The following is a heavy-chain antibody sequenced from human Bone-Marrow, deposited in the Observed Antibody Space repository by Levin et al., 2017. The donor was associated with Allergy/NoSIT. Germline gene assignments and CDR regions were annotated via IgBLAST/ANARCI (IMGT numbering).Heavy chain of an antibody. CDR3: ARDGTSGNYWGGGDY. V-gene: IGHV3-53*01. CDR1: GFTVSNNY. Sequence: GGSLRLSCAASGFTVSNNYMFWFRQAPGKGLEWVSLMYSGGGIKYADSVKGRFTISRDNSKNTLYLQMNSLRAEDTAVYYCARDGTSGNYWGGGDYWGQGTLVTVSS. CDR2: MYSGGGI. D-gene: IGHD1-26*01. J-gene: IGHJ4*02.